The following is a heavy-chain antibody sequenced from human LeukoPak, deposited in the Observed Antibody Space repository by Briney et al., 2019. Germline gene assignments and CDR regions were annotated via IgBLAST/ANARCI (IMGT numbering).Heavy chain of an antibody. CDR2: IYYSGST. CDR3: ARASYDILTGYRNCPLDY. CDR1: GDSVSNDKYY. V-gene: IGHV4-39*01. J-gene: IGHJ4*02. D-gene: IGHD3-9*01. Sequence: SETLSLTCTVSGDSVSNDKYYWGWIRQPPGKGLEWIGSIYYSGSTYYNPSLNSRVTISVDTSKNQFSLKLSSVTAADTAVYYCARASYDILTGYRNCPLDYWGQGTLVTVSS.